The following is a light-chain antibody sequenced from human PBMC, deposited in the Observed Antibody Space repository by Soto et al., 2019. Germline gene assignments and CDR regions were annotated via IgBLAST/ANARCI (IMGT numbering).Light chain of an antibody. CDR1: SSDVGNYNY. V-gene: IGLV2-14*03. CDR3: SSYTSSDTYV. J-gene: IGLJ1*01. CDR2: DVS. Sequence: QSALTQPASVSGSPGQSITISCTGTSSDVGNYNYVSWHHHHPGKAPKLMINDVSNRPSGVSNRFSGSKSGNTASLTISGLQAEDEADYYCSSYTSSDTYVFGTGTKLTVL.